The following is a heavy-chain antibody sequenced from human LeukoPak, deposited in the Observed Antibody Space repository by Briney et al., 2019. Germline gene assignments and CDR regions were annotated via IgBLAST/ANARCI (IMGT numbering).Heavy chain of an antibody. V-gene: IGHV4-59*08. CDR1: GGSISSNF. J-gene: IGHJ2*01. D-gene: IGHD3-22*01. Sequence: SETLSLTCTVSGGSISSNFWSWIRQPPGKGLEWIGYIYKSGSTNYNPSLKSRVTISLDTSKNQFSLKLNSVTAADTALYYCARTDYYDSSGSSYWYFDLWGRGTLVTVSS. CDR2: IYKSGST. CDR3: ARTDYYDSSGSSYWYFDL.